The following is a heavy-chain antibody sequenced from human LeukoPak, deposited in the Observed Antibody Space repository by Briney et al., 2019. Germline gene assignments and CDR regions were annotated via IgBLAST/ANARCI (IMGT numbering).Heavy chain of an antibody. V-gene: IGHV4-59*01. J-gene: IGHJ5*02. CDR1: GGSISSYY. CDR3: ARDGRAGALLGRETYNWFDT. Sequence: SETLSLTCTVAGGSISSYYWSWSRQPPGKGLEGMGDIYYSGSTNYNPALNRRVTISVDTSKNQLSLKLSSVHAAETAVYYCARDGRAGALLGRETYNWFDTWGQGTLVTVSS. CDR2: IYYSGST. D-gene: IGHD7-27*01.